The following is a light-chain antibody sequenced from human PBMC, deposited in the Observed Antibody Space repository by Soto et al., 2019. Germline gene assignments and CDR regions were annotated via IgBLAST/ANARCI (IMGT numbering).Light chain of an antibody. CDR3: QQRGDWPPT. V-gene: IGKV3-11*01. CDR2: DAS. CDR1: QRVSSQ. Sequence: IVLKQAPATLSLCPGERATLSCRATQRVSSQLAWYQQKPGQAPRLLIYDASNRATGIPARFSGSGSGTDFTLTISSLEPEDFAVYYCQQRGDWPPTFGGGTKVDIK. J-gene: IGKJ4*01.